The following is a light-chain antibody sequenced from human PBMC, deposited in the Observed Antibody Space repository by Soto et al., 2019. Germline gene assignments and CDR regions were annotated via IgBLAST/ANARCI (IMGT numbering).Light chain of an antibody. V-gene: IGKV1-8*01. CDR1: QDIGTY. Sequence: AIRMTQSPSSFSASTGDRVSVTCRATQDIGTYLAWYQQIPGKAPKLLIYDASTLQTGVPSRFSGSGSGTEFTLTISSLQPEDSATYYCQQLNTYPRITFGQGTRLEIK. CDR3: QQLNTYPRIT. J-gene: IGKJ5*01. CDR2: DAS.